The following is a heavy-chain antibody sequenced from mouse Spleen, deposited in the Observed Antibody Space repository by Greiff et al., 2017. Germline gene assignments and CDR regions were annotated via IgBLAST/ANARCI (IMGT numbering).Heavy chain of an antibody. Sequence: VQLQQSGPELVKPGASVKISCKASGYSFTGYYMNWVKQSPEKSLEWIGEINPSTGGTTYNQKFKAKATLTVDKSSSTAYMQLKSLTSEDSAVYYCARKGPGVRSFAYWGQGTLVTVSA. J-gene: IGHJ3*01. CDR1: GYSFTGYY. CDR3: ARKGPGVRSFAY. CDR2: INPSTGGT. V-gene: IGHV1-42*01. D-gene: IGHD3-3*01.